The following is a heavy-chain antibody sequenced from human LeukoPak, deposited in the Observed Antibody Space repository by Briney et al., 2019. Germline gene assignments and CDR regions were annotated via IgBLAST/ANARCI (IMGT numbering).Heavy chain of an antibody. J-gene: IGHJ4*02. CDR3: ARDRAYYFDY. V-gene: IGHV4-4*07. CDR2: IYSSGST. Sequence: PSETLSLTCTVSGGSISNYYWSWVRQPAGKGLEWIGRIYSSGSTYYNPSLKSRVTMSVDTSKNQFSLKLSSVTAADTAVYYCARDRAYYFDYWGQGTLVTVSS. CDR1: GGSISNYY.